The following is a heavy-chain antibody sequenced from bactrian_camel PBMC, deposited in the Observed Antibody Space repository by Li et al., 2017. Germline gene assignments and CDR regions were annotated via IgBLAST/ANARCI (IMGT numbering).Heavy chain of an antibody. CDR2: IGGGAT. D-gene: IGHD5*01. Sequence: HVQLVESGGGLVQPGGSLRLSCEASGFTFSTASMYWVRQAPGKGLEWVSTIGGGATFYADSAKGRFTISRDNAKNTLYLQMNSLKTEDTAVYYCAATDGWVSSSLGQGTQVTVS. CDR1: GFTFSTAS. V-gene: IGHV3S1*01. J-gene: IGHJ4*01.